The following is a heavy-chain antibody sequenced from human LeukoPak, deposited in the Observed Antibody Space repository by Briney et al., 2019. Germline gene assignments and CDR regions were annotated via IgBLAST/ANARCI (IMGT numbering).Heavy chain of an antibody. CDR2: ISSDSTYI. J-gene: IGHJ4*02. D-gene: IGHD2-21*02. CDR3: AVYCSGGCYSGLV. CDR1: GFSFSTYS. Sequence: GGSLRLSCAASGFSFSTYSMNWVRQAPGKGLEWVSSISSDSTYIYYADSVKGRFTISRDNAKNSLYLQLNSLRAEDTAVYYCAVYCSGGCYSGLVWGQGTLVTVSS. V-gene: IGHV3-21*04.